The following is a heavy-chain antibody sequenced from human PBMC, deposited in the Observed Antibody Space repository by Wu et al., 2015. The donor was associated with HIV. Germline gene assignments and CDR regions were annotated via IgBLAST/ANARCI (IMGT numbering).Heavy chain of an antibody. CDR2: VNPNNGGT. CDR1: GYTFTDFY. V-gene: IGHV1-2*02. D-gene: IGHD5-18*01. Sequence: VQLVQSGAEVKNPGASVKVSCKTSGYTFTDFYIHWVRQAPGQGLEWMGWVNPNNGGTSYAQKFQGRVIMTRDTSTSTAYMELSRLTSDDTAVFYCATARYSSFLDYWGQGTLATVSS. CDR3: ATARYSSFLDY. J-gene: IGHJ4*02.